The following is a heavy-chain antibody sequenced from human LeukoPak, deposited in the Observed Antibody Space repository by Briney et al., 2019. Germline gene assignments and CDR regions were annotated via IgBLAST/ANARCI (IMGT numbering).Heavy chain of an antibody. D-gene: IGHD6-19*01. CDR3: ARCGIAVVLDP. CDR1: GGSFSGYY. Sequence: SETLSLTCAVYGGSFSGYYWTWIRQPPGKGLEWIGEINHSGTTNYNPSLKSRVTISVDTSKNQFSLKLSSVTAADTAVYYCARCGIAVVLDPWGQGTLVTVSS. V-gene: IGHV4-34*01. CDR2: INHSGTT. J-gene: IGHJ5*02.